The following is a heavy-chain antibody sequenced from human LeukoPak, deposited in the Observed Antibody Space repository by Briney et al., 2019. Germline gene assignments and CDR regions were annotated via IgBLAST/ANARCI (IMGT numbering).Heavy chain of an antibody. J-gene: IGHJ5*02. CDR1: GYTFTSYG. CDR3: ARDIPAAAHLYRWFDP. CDR2: ISAYNGNT. D-gene: IGHD6-13*01. Sequence: GASVKVSCKSSGYTFTSYGISWVRQAPGQGLEWMGWISAYNGNTNYAQKLQGRVTMTTDTSTSTAYMELRSLRSDDTAVYYCARDIPAAAHLYRWFDPWGQGTLVTVSS. V-gene: IGHV1-18*01.